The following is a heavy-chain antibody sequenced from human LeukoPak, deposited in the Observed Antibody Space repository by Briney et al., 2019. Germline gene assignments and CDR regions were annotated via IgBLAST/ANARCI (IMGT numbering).Heavy chain of an antibody. J-gene: IGHJ4*02. D-gene: IGHD4-17*01. CDR1: GGSISSYY. V-gene: IGHV4-59*01. Sequence: SETLSLTCTVSGGSISSYYWSWIRQPPGKGLEWIGDIYNTGSTNYNPSHKGRVTISADTSKNQFSLKLISMTAADTAVYYCARKVYGDYYFDYWGQGTLVTVSS. CDR3: ARKVYGDYYFDY. CDR2: IYNTGST.